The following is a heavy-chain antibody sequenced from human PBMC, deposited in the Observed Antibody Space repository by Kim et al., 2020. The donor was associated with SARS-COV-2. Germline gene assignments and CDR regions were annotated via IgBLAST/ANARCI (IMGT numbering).Heavy chain of an antibody. V-gene: IGHV1-8*01. J-gene: IGHJ6*02. Sequence: ASVKVSCKASGYTFTSYDINWVRQATGQGLEWMGWMNPNSGNTGYAQKFQGRVTMTRNTSISTAYMELSSLRSEDTAVYYCARGVLEVVVVAATDYYYYGMDVWGQGTTVTVSS. CDR2: MNPNSGNT. CDR1: GYTFTSYD. D-gene: IGHD2-15*01. CDR3: ARGVLEVVVVAATDYYYYGMDV.